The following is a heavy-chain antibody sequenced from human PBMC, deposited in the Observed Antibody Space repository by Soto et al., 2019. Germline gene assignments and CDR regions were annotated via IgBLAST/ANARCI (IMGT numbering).Heavy chain of an antibody. V-gene: IGHV1-46*01. CDR2: INPSGGST. CDR1: GYTFTSYY. CDR3: AREEDERYFDPFSLSLDY. Sequence: QVQLVQSGAEVKKPGASVKVSCKASGYTFTSYYMHWVRQAPGQGLEWMGIINPSGGSTSYAQKFQGRVTMTKDTSTSTGYKELSSLRSEDKAVYYWAREEDERYFDPFSLSLDYWGQGTLVTVSS. D-gene: IGHD3-9*01. J-gene: IGHJ4*02.